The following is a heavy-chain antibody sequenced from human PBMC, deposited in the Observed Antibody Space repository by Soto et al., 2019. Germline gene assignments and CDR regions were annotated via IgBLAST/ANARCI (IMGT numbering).Heavy chain of an antibody. CDR2: ISSSGSTI. D-gene: IGHD3-22*01. CDR1: GFTFSSYE. CDR3: ARDGAENYYDSSGYGGYFDY. Sequence: GGSLRLSCAASGFTFSSYEMNWVRQAPGKGLEWVSCISSSGSTIYYADSVKGRFTISRDNAKNSLYLQMNSLRAEDTAVYYCARDGAENYYDSSGYGGYFDYWGQGTLVTVSS. J-gene: IGHJ4*02. V-gene: IGHV3-48*03.